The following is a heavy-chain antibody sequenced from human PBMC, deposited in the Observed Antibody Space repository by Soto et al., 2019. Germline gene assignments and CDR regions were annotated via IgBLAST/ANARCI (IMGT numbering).Heavy chain of an antibody. CDR1: DGYISGFY. CDR2: IYYSGSA. V-gene: IGHV4-59*01. D-gene: IGHD2-21*02. Sequence: SQTLSLTCTISDGYISGFYWGWIRQPPGKGLEWIGNIYYSGSANYDPSLRSRVTISLNTSKNQFSLNLNSVTAADTAIYYCARWTYCGGDCYWLDFWGQGTLVTVSS. J-gene: IGHJ4*02. CDR3: ARWTYCGGDCYWLDF.